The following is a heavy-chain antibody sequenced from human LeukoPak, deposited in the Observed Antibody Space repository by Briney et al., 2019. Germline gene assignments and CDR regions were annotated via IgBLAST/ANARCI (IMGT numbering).Heavy chain of an antibody. CDR2: ISGSGGRT. CDR3: ARDGLGATVSYYYYMDV. D-gene: IGHD1-26*01. CDR1: GFTFSSYA. Sequence: GGSLRLSCAASGFTFSSYAMSWVRQAPGKGLEWVSAISGSGGRTYYADSVKGRFTISRDNSKNTLYLQMNSLRAEDTAVYYCARDGLGATVSYYYYMDVWGKGTTVTVSS. J-gene: IGHJ6*03. V-gene: IGHV3-23*01.